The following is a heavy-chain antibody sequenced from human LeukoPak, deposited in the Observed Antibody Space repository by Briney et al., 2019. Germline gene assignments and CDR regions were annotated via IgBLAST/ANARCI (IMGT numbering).Heavy chain of an antibody. CDR3: ARDESIAAAGSGTDY. D-gene: IGHD6-13*01. J-gene: IGHJ4*02. Sequence: GGPLEPSGEASEFPLRSITINGFGRAQGRGLGGFSSISSSSSYIYYADSVKGRFTISRDNAKNSLYLQMNSLRAEDTAVYYCARDESIAAAGSGTDYWGQGTLVTVSS. CDR1: EFPLRSIT. CDR2: ISSSSSYI. V-gene: IGHV3-21*01.